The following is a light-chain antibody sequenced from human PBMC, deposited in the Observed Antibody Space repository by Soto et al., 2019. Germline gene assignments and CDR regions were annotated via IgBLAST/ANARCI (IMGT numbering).Light chain of an antibody. CDR2: TAS. CDR3: QQYGSWPPRT. Sequence: EIVMTQSPDTLSVSPVEGATLSCMASQSVSSNLAWYQQKPGQAPRLLFYTASTRATGVPARFSGSQSGTEFTLTISSLLSEDFAVYYCQQYGSWPPRTFGQGTKVDI. J-gene: IGKJ1*01. CDR1: QSVSSN. V-gene: IGKV3-15*01.